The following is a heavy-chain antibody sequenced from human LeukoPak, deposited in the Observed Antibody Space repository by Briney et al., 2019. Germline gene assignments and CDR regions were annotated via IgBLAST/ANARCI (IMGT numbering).Heavy chain of an antibody. V-gene: IGHV4-59*01. CDR1: GGSTSNYY. CDR3: ARDNYYGSGSYYFWFDP. D-gene: IGHD3-10*01. J-gene: IGHJ5*02. CDR2: INYSGST. Sequence: KPSETLSLTCTVSGGSTSNYYWSWIRQPPGKGLEWIGYINYSGSTDYNPSLKSRVTISIDTSKNQFSLKLSSVTAADTAVYYCARDNYYGSGSYYFWFDPWGQGSLVTVTS.